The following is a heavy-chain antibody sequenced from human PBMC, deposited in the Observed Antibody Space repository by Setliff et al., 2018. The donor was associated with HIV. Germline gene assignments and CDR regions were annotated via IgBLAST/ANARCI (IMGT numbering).Heavy chain of an antibody. Sequence: GGSLRLSCAASGFTVNTNYMTWVRQAPGKGLEWVSVMNGDGTTYYADSVKGRFTISRENSINILYLHMNSLIAEDTAVYYCAKGVKWLDPWGQGTLVTVSS. CDR3: AKGVKWLDP. J-gene: IGHJ5*02. CDR1: GFTVNTNY. D-gene: IGHD3-16*01. CDR2: MNGDGTT. V-gene: IGHV3-53*01.